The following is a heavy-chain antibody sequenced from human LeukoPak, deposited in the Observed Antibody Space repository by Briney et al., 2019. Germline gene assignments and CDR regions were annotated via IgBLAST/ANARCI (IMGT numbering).Heavy chain of an antibody. D-gene: IGHD3-10*01. J-gene: IGHJ4*01. CDR1: GATVNSNY. V-gene: IGHV3-66*01. Sequence: GGSLRLSCVVSGATVNSNYMSWVRQAPGKGLEWVSVIYSGGSTYYADSEKGRFTISRDISKNTLYLQMNDLRAEDTAVYYCARDFSGYWGQGTLVTVSS. CDR3: ARDFSGY. CDR2: IYSGGST.